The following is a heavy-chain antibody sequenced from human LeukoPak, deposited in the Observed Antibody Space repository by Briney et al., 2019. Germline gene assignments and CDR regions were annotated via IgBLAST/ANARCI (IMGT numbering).Heavy chain of an antibody. CDR1: GGSISTFC. J-gene: IGHJ5*02. V-gene: IGHV4-4*07. Sequence: TSETLSLTCTVSGGSISTFCWTWIRQTAGKGLEWIGRIYASGNTDYNPSLRSRVTMSVDTSKNQFSLKLSSVTAADTAVYYCAREPDLWGQGTLVTVSS. CDR3: AREPDL. CDR2: IYASGNT.